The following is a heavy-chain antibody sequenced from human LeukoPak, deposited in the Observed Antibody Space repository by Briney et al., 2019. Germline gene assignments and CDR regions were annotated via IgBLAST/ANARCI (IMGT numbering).Heavy chain of an antibody. V-gene: IGHV1-2*02. CDR2: INPNSGGT. CDR1: GYTFTGYY. CDR3: ARGFDPPKGWAFGVYFQH. D-gene: IGHD3-16*01. Sequence: ASVKVSCKASGYTFTGYYMHWVRQAPGQGLEWMGWINPNSGGTNYAQKFQGRVTMTRDTSISTAYMELSRLRSDDTAVYYCARGFDPPKGWAFGVYFQHWARGTLVNVSS. J-gene: IGHJ1*01.